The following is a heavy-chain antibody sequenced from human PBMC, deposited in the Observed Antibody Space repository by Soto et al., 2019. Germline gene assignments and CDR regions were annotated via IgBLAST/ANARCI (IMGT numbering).Heavy chain of an antibody. Sequence: QITLKESGPTLVKPTQTLTLTCTFSGFSLSTSGVGVGWIRQPPGTALEWLALIYWDDDKRYSPSLKSRLTITKDTSKNQVVLTMTNMDPVDTATYYCAHSSLWFGELTHYFDYWGQGTLVTVSS. J-gene: IGHJ4*02. V-gene: IGHV2-5*02. CDR3: AHSSLWFGELTHYFDY. CDR2: IYWDDDK. CDR1: GFSLSTSGVG. D-gene: IGHD3-10*01.